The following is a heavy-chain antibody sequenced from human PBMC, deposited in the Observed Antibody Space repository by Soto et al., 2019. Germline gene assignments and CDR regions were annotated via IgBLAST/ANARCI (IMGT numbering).Heavy chain of an antibody. CDR2: ISPYKGET. CDR3: ARTVSGHYNWFDP. Sequence: ASVKVSFKASGYTFVSYEISWVRQAPGQGLEWMGWISPYKGETNYAQKLQGRVTMTTDTSTRTAYMELRSLTSEDTAVYYCARTVSGHYNWFDPWGQGTLVTVSS. V-gene: IGHV1-18*04. CDR1: GYTFVSYE. J-gene: IGHJ5*02. D-gene: IGHD3-3*01.